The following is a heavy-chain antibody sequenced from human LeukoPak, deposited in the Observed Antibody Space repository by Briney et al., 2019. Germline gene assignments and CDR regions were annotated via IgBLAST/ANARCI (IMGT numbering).Heavy chain of an antibody. CDR1: GGSISSSSYY. CDR2: IYYSGST. V-gene: IGHV4-39*07. J-gene: IGHJ4*02. D-gene: IGHD3-10*01. CDR3: ARDLHYYGSGSYYFDY. Sequence: SETLSLTCTVSGGSISSSSYYWGWIRQPPGKGLEWIGSIYYSGSTYYNPSLKSRVTISVDTSKNQFSLKLSSVTAADTAVYYCARDLHYYGSGSYYFDYWGQGTQVTVSS.